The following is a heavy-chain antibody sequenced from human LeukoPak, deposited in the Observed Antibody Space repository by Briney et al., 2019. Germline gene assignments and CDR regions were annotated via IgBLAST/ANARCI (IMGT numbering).Heavy chain of an antibody. CDR3: ARETPEYD. D-gene: IGHD1-14*01. Sequence: SGGSLRLSCAASGFTFSSCGMHWVRQAPGEGLEWVSYISSSSSTIYYADSVKGRFTISRDNAKNSLYLQMNSLRDEDTAVYYCARETPEYDWGQGTLVTVSS. CDR1: GFTFSSCG. CDR2: ISSSSSTI. V-gene: IGHV3-48*02. J-gene: IGHJ4*02.